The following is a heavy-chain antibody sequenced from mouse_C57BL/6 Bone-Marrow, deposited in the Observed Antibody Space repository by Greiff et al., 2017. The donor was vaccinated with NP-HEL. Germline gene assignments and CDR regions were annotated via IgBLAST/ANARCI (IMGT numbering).Heavy chain of an antibody. D-gene: IGHD2-3*01. J-gene: IGHJ4*01. CDR3: ARCDGYYPYAMDY. CDR2: IHPNSGST. V-gene: IGHV1-64*01. Sequence: QVQLQQSGAELVKPGASVKLSCKASGYTFTSYWMHWVKQRPGQGLEWIGMIHPNSGSTNYNEKFKSKATLTVDKSSSTAYMQLSSLTSEDSAVYYCARCDGYYPYAMDYWGQGTSVTVSS. CDR1: GYTFTSYW.